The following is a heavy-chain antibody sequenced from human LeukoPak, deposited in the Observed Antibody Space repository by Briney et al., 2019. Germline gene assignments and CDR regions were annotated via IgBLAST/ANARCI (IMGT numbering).Heavy chain of an antibody. J-gene: IGHJ4*02. V-gene: IGHV4-39*01. D-gene: IGHD2-15*01. CDR2: MIYSGST. Sequence: SETLSLTCSVSGGSISSNIYQRGWIRQPPGKGLEWIGTMIYSGSTYYNPSLESRVTISADVSRNQFSLRLSSVTAADTAVYYCARHYCSGGSCYGLGYWGQGTLVTVSS. CDR3: ARHYCSGGSCYGLGY. CDR1: GGSISSNIYQ.